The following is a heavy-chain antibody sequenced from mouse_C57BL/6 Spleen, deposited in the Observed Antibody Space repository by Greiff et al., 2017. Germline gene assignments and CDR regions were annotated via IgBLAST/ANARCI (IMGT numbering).Heavy chain of an antibody. V-gene: IGHV3-6*01. CDR1: GYSITSGYY. D-gene: IGHD6-1*01. CDR3: AREEPSWFAY. J-gene: IGHJ3*01. CDR2: ISYDGSN. Sequence: EVKLMESGPGLVKPSQSLSLTCSVTGYSITSGYYWNWLRQFPGNKLELMDYISYDGSNNYNPSLKNRISITRDTSKNQFFLKLNSVTTEDTATYYCAREEPSWFAYWGQGTLVTVSA.